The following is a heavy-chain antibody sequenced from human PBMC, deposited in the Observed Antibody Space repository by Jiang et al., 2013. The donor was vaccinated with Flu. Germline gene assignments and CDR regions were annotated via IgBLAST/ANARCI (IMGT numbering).Heavy chain of an antibody. V-gene: IGHV4-59*01. CDR2: SITVGAP. CDR3: ARGKYCGGDCYSGYYGMDV. Sequence: RQPHGRDWSGLGISITVGAPTTTPPSKSRVTISVDTSKNQFSLKLSSVTAADTAVYYCARGKYCGGDCYSGYYGMDVWGQGTTVTVSS. J-gene: IGHJ6*02. D-gene: IGHD2-21*02.